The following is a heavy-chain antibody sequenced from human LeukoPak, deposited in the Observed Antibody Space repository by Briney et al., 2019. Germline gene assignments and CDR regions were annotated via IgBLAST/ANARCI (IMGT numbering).Heavy chain of an antibody. CDR3: ARDYGGYYGSGRADWFDP. D-gene: IGHD3-10*01. CDR2: INPSGGST. V-gene: IGHV1-46*01. Sequence: ASVKVSCKASGYTFTSYYMHWVRQAPGQGLEWMGIINPSGGSTSYAQKFQGRVTITRDTSTSTVYMELSSLRSEDTAVYYCARDYGGYYGSGRADWFDPWGQGTLVTVSS. CDR1: GYTFTSYY. J-gene: IGHJ5*02.